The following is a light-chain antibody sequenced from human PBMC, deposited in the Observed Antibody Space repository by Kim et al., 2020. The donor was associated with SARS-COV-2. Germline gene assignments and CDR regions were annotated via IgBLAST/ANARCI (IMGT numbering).Light chain of an antibody. Sequence: DIQMTQSPSTLSASVGNRVTITCRASQGVDGWVAWYQQQPGKPPNLLIYQASKLARGVPARFSGSGSGTSFTLTISNLQSEDSAVYYWKHYEAYRTFGPGTKVDIK. CDR2: QAS. J-gene: IGKJ1*01. CDR3: KHYEAYRT. CDR1: QGVDGW. V-gene: IGKV1-5*03.